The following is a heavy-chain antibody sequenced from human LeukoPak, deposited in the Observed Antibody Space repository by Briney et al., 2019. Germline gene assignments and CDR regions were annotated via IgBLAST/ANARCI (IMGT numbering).Heavy chain of an antibody. CDR3: SRSRDYGGLYFYYYMDV. J-gene: IGHJ6*03. D-gene: IGHD4-17*01. CDR1: GVSISSRSNY. V-gene: IGHV4-39*01. Sequence: ASETLSLTCTVSGVSISSRSNYWGWIRQTPGKGLEWIGNLDSSGSTYYNPSLKSRVTISVGTSKNQFSLNLRSVTDADTAIYFCSRSRDYGGLYFYYYMDVWGKGTTVTVSS. CDR2: LDSSGST.